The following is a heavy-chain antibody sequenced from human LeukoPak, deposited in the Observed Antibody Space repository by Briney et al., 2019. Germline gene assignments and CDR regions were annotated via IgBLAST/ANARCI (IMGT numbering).Heavy chain of an antibody. Sequence: SETLSLTCIVSGGSISSSSYYWGWIRQPPGKGLEWIGSIYYSGSTYYNPSLKSRVTISVDTSKNQFSLKLSSVTAADTAVYYCARDRAGGLRFLEWLSAFDYWGQGTLVTVSS. D-gene: IGHD3-3*01. CDR3: ARDRAGGLRFLEWLSAFDY. CDR1: GGSISSSSYY. J-gene: IGHJ4*02. V-gene: IGHV4-39*07. CDR2: IYYSGST.